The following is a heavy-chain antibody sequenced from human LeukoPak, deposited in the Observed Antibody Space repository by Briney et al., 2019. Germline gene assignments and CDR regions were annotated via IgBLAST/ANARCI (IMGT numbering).Heavy chain of an antibody. CDR2: ISWNSGSI. Sequence: RPGGSLRLSCAASGFTFDDYAMHWVRQAPGKGLEWVSGISWNSGSIGYADSVKGRFTISRDNAKNSLYLQMNSLRAEDTALYYCAKGQYQLLPYYYYGMDVWGQGTTVTVS. CDR3: AKGQYQLLPYYYYGMDV. V-gene: IGHV3-9*01. J-gene: IGHJ6*02. D-gene: IGHD2-2*01. CDR1: GFTFDDYA.